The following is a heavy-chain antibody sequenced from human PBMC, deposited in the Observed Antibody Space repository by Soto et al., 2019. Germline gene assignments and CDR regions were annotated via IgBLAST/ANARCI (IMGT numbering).Heavy chain of an antibody. J-gene: IGHJ4*02. Sequence: GASVKVSCKVSGYTLTELSMHWVRQAPGKGLEWMGGFDPEDGETIYAQKFQGRVTMTEDTSTDTAYMELSSLRSEDTAVYYCATVLVVVTARHFDYWGQGTLVTVSS. CDR1: GYTLTELS. D-gene: IGHD2-21*02. CDR3: ATVLVVVTARHFDY. V-gene: IGHV1-24*01. CDR2: FDPEDGET.